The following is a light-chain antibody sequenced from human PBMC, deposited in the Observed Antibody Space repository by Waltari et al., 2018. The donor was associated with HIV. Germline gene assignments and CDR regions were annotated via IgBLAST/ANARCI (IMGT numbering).Light chain of an antibody. V-gene: IGLV10-54*04. Sequence: QTRLTQPPSASSDLGRTLTLSCFGSSTNVGAEGAAWLQQNRGHPPKLVSFRNNQRPSEIAERFSASRSGNAAFLTISDVQSGDEAVYYCASYTADDTLLFGGGTTVTVL. CDR2: RNN. CDR1: STNVGAEG. CDR3: ASYTADDTLL. J-gene: IGLJ2*01.